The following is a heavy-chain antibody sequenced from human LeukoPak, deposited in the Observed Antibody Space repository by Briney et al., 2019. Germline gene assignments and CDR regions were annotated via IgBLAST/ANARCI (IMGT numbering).Heavy chain of an antibody. CDR3: ARDLGDLLPAFDY. J-gene: IGHJ4*02. CDR1: EFIFSDFC. D-gene: IGHD1-26*01. CDR2: ISETSTDT. V-gene: IGHV3-11*05. Sequence: GGSVRLSCVVSEFIFSDFCMSWIRQAPGKGLEWVSYISETSTDTRYADSVKGRFTISRDNGKNSLHLQMNSLRAEDTAVYYCARDLGDLLPAFDYWGQGTL.